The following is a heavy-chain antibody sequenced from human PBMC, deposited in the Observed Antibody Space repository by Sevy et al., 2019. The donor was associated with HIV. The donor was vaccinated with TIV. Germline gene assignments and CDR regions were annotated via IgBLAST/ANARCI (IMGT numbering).Heavy chain of an antibody. CDR2: IYSDGRT. CDR1: GFSVSSNY. J-gene: IGHJ6*02. D-gene: IGHD2-15*01. V-gene: IGHV3-53*01. CDR3: TREDIVLGEDNYYGMDV. Sequence: WGSLRLSCVVSGFSVSSNYMSWVRQAPGKGLEWVSNIYSDGRTYYEDSVRGRFTISRDTSKNTVYLEMKSLRAEDTAVYYCTREDIVLGEDNYYGMDVWGHVTTVTVSS.